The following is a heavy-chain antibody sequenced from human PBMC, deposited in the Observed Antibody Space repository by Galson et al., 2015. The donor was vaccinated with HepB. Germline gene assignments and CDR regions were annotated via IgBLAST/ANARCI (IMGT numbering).Heavy chain of an antibody. D-gene: IGHD3-22*01. CDR1: GFTFSRYE. V-gene: IGHV3-23*01. CDR2: ISGSGDST. J-gene: IGHJ4*02. Sequence: SLRLSCAASGFTFSRYEMSWVRQAPGKGLEWVSGISGSGDSTNYADSVKGRFTISRDNSKNALYLQMNSLRAEDTAVYYCAPRLTLYYFDSSGYYKWGQGTLVIVSS. CDR3: APRLTLYYFDSSGYYK.